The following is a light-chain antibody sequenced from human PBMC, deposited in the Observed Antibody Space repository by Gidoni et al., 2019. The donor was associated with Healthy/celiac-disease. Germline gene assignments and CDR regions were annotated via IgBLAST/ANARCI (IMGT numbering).Light chain of an antibody. CDR3: QHYYSTPIT. Sequence: DIVMTQSPDSLAVSLGERATINCKSSQSVLYSSNNKNYLAWYQQKPGQPPKLLIYWASTRGSGVPDRFSGSGSGTDFTLTISSLQAEDVAVYYCQHYYSTPITFGQGTRLGIK. J-gene: IGKJ5*01. CDR2: WAS. V-gene: IGKV4-1*01. CDR1: QSVLYSSNNKNY.